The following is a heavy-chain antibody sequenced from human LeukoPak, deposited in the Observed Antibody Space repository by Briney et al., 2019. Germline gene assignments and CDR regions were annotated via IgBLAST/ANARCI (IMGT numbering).Heavy chain of an antibody. Sequence: GGSLRLSCAASGFTVSSNCVNWVRQAPGKGLKWVSVICSGGSTNYADSVKGRFTISRDNSKNTLYLQMNSLRAEGTAVYYCARDSPRTGGGGSHFDYWGQGTLVTVSS. CDR3: ARDSPRTGGGGSHFDY. J-gene: IGHJ4*02. V-gene: IGHV3-66*01. CDR2: ICSGGST. CDR1: GFTVSSNC. D-gene: IGHD1-1*01.